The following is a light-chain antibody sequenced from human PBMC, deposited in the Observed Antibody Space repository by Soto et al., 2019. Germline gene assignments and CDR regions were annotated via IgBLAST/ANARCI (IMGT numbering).Light chain of an antibody. V-gene: IGKV1-5*03. Sequence: DIQMTQSPSTLSASVGDRVTITCRASQSISCWLAWYQQQPGKAPKLLISTASSLESGAPSRFSGSGYGTEFALTISRLQLDDFAPYYCKQYSAYPLTFGQGTKAEIK. CDR3: KQYSAYPLT. CDR2: TAS. CDR1: QSISCW. J-gene: IGKJ1*01.